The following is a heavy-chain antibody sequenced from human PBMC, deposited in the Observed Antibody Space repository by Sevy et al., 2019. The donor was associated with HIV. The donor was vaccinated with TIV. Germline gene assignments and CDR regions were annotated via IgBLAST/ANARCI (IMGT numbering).Heavy chain of an antibody. J-gene: IGHJ4*02. V-gene: IGHV3-9*01. CDR3: ARSYAAYSSADY. CDR2: ISWNSGSI. D-gene: IGHD6-19*01. CDR1: GFTFDDYA. Sequence: GGSLRLSCAASGFTFDDYAMHWVRQAPGKGLEWVSGISWNSGSIGYADSVKGRFTISRDNAKNSLYLLMNSLRAEDTAVYYCARSYAAYSSADYWGQGTLVTVSS.